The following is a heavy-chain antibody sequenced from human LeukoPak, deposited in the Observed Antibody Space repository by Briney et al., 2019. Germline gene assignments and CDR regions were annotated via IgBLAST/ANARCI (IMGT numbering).Heavy chain of an antibody. CDR1: GFSFDTHG. V-gene: IGHV3-33*01. CDR2: IWYDGSKK. CDR3: ARDVFADSSGGSFDF. D-gene: IGHD3-16*01. Sequence: GGSLRLSCAASGFSFDTHGMHWVRQAPGKGLEWVAVIWYDGSKKYYADSVKGRFTISRDNSKKSLFLQMNSLRAEDTAPYYCARDVFADSSGGSFDFWGQGTLVTVSS. J-gene: IGHJ4*02.